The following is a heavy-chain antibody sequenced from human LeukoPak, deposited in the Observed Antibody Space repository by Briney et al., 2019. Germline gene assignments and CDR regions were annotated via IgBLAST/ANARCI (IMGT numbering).Heavy chain of an antibody. CDR1: GVSFSGYY. V-gene: IGHV4-34*01. CDR2: INHSGST. Sequence: SETLSLTCAVYGVSFSGYYWSWIRQPPGKGLEWIGEINHSGSTNYNPSLKSRVTISVDTSKNQFSLKLSSVTAADTAVYYCARRWGILYDSSGYFDYWGQGTQVTVSS. J-gene: IGHJ4*02. CDR3: ARRWGILYDSSGYFDY. D-gene: IGHD3-22*01.